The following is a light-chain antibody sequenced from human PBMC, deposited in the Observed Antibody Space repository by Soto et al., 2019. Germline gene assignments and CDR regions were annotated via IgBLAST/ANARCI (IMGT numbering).Light chain of an antibody. J-gene: IGKJ2*01. Sequence: EIVMTQSPATLSVSPGERATLSCRASQSVSSNLAWYQQKPGQAPRLLIYGASTRATGIPARFRGSGSGTEFTLTISSLQSEDFAVYYCQQYKNWAPAYTFGQGTKPEIK. CDR3: QQYKNWAPAYT. CDR1: QSVSSN. CDR2: GAS. V-gene: IGKV3-15*01.